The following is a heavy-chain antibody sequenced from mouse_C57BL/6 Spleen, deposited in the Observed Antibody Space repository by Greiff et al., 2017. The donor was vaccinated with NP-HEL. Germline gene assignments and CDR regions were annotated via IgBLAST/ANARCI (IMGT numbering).Heavy chain of an antibody. CDR2: ISYDGSN. CDR1: GYSITSGYY. V-gene: IGHV3-6*01. J-gene: IGHJ2*01. D-gene: IGHD2-3*01. CDR3: ANNDGYS. Sequence: EVKLVESGPGLVKPSQSLSLTCSVTGYSITSGYYWNWIRQFPGNKLEWMGYISYDGSNNYNPSLKNRISITRDTSKNQFFLKLNSVTTEDTATYYCANNDGYSWGQGTTLTVSS.